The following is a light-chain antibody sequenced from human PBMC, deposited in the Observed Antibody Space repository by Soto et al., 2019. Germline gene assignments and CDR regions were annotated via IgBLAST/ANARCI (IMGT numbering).Light chain of an antibody. V-gene: IGLV2-11*01. J-gene: IGLJ1*01. CDR2: AVN. CDR1: SSDVGGHNY. CDR3: CSYAGSYTYV. Sequence: QSVLTQPRSVSASPGQSVTISCTGTSSDVGGHNYVSCYQQRQGKAPKLMLSAVNKRPSGIPDRFSGSKSGNTASLTISGLQPEDEDDYYCCSYAGSYTYVFGTGTKLTVL.